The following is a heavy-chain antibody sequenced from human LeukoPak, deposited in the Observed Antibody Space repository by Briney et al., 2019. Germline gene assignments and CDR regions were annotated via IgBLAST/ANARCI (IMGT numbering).Heavy chain of an antibody. V-gene: IGHV3-23*01. J-gene: IGHJ4*02. Sequence: GGSLRLSCAASGFTFDSYAMSWVRQAPGKGLEWVSAIGGSGTNTYYADSVKGRFTLSRANSKNTVHLQMNSLRAEDTAVYYCAVIGSYGYWGQGTLVTVSS. CDR3: AVIGSYGY. CDR2: IGGSGTNT. CDR1: GFTFDSYA. D-gene: IGHD2-8*01.